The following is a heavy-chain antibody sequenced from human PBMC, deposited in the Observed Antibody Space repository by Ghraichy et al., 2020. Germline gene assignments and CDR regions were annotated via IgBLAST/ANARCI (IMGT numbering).Heavy chain of an antibody. CDR2: IYFTGTT. CDR1: GDSVSSSSYY. Sequence: SETLSLTCTVSGDSVSSSSYYWGWIRQPPGQGLEWITSIYFTGTTYYNPSLKSRVTMSVDTSTNQFSLILTSVTAADTAVDYCARCLPPQSGSYPDAFDIWGQGTMITVSS. J-gene: IGHJ3*02. CDR3: ARCLPPQSGSYPDAFDI. V-gene: IGHV4-39*07. D-gene: IGHD1-26*01.